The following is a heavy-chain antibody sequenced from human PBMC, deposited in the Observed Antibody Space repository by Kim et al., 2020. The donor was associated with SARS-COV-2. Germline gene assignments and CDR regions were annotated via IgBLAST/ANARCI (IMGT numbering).Heavy chain of an antibody. CDR3: TAGVGS. Sequence: SETLSLTCTVSGGSITSSSYYWAWIRQFPGKGLEWIGTIYYSGSTYYSPSLKSRVTISPDASKNQIFLKLTSVTAADTAVSYCTAGVGSWGQGTLVPVSS. CDR2: IYYSGST. V-gene: IGHV4-39*01. CDR1: GGSITSSSYY. J-gene: IGHJ4*02.